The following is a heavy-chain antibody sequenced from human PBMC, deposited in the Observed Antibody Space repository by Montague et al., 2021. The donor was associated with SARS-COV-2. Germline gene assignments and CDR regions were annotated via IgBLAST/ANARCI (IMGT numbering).Heavy chain of an antibody. D-gene: IGHD3-10*01. Sequence: SLRLSCAASGFSFSSYAMNWVRQAPGKGLEWIAVIYSGGDSTYYADSVRGRFTISRDDSKNTLFLHLNNLSAEDTAIYYCANAGPFGFYFESWGQGTLVTVSS. CDR1: GFSFSSYA. CDR2: IYSGGDST. V-gene: IGHV3-23*03. CDR3: ANAGPFGFYFES. J-gene: IGHJ4*02.